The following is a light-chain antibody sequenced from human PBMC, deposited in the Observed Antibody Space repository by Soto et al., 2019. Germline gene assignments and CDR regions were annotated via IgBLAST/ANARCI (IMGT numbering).Light chain of an antibody. CDR1: QSVSSTY. V-gene: IGKV3-20*01. J-gene: IGKJ4*01. CDR2: GAS. Sequence: EIVLTQSPGTLSLSPGERATLSCRASQSVSSTYLAWYQQKPGQAPRLLIYGASSRATGIPDRFSGSGSGTDFTLTISRLEPEDLAVYYCQQYGRSPPNTFGGGTKVEIK. CDR3: QQYGRSPPNT.